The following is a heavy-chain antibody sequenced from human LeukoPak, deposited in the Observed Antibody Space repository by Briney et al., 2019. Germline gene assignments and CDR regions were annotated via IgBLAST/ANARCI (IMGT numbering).Heavy chain of an antibody. J-gene: IGHJ4*02. CDR3: ARLVGATRDY. D-gene: IGHD1-26*01. V-gene: IGHV5-51*01. Sequence: GDSLKISCTASGYIFTNSWIGWVRQMPGRGLEWMGVIYPGDSDTRVSPSFQGQVTISADKSISTAYLQWSSLKASDTAMYYCARLVGATRDYWGQGTLVTVSA. CDR2: IYPGDSDT. CDR1: GYIFTNSW.